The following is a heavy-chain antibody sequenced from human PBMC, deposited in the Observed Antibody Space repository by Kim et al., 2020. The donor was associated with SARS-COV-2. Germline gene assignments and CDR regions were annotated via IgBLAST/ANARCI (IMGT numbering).Heavy chain of an antibody. D-gene: IGHD6-13*01. Sequence: SPSFQGQVTISADKSISTAYLQWSSLKASDTAMYYCARGVIGAAADLDYWGQGTLVTVSS. J-gene: IGHJ4*02. CDR3: ARGVIGAAADLDY. V-gene: IGHV5-51*01.